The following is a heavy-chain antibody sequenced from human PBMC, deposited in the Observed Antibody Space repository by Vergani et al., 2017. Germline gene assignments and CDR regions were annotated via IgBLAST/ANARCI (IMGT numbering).Heavy chain of an antibody. CDR2: IIPILGIA. Sequence: QVQLVQSGAEVKKPGSSVKVSCKASGGTFSSYALSWVRQAPGQGLEWMGRIIPILGIANYAQKFQGRVTITADKSTSTAYMGLSSLRSEDTAVYYCARDGCSGGSCYPYYYYGMDVWGQGTTVTVSS. V-gene: IGHV1-69*04. J-gene: IGHJ6*02. D-gene: IGHD2-15*01. CDR3: ARDGCSGGSCYPYYYYGMDV. CDR1: GGTFSSYA.